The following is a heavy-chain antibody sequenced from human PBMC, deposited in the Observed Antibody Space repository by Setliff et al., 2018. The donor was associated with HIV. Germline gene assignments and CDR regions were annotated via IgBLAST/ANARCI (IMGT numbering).Heavy chain of an antibody. CDR1: GDSITSNSYY. D-gene: IGHD3-16*02. CDR2: IYYSGST. CDR3: ARGLDVWGTYRYRNYFDY. Sequence: SETLSLTCTVSGDSITSNSYYWGWIRQSPGKGLEWIGGIYYSGSTYYNPSLKSRVTISVDTSKNQFSLKLSSVTAADPAVYYCARGLDVWGTYRYRNYFDYWGQGTLVTVSS. J-gene: IGHJ4*02. V-gene: IGHV4-39*01.